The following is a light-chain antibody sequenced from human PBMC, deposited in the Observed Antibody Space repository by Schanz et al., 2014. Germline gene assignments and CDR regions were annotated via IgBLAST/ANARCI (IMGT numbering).Light chain of an antibody. CDR1: QDINNY. V-gene: IGKV1-33*01. Sequence: DIQMTQSPSSLSASVGDRVTITCQASQDINNYLNWYQQKPGEAPNLLIHSASDLETGVPSRFSGSGSGTHFTFTISSLQPEDIATYYCQHYDNLRMTFGPGTKVDFK. J-gene: IGKJ3*01. CDR2: SAS. CDR3: QHYDNLRMT.